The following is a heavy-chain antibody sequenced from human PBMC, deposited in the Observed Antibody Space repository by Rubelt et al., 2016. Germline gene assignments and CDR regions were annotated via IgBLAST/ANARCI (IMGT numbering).Heavy chain of an antibody. J-gene: IGHJ4*02. V-gene: IGHV3-23*01. D-gene: IGHD3-10*01. CDR2: ISGSGGST. CDR3: TTVLLWFGELLNY. Sequence: RGGLEWVSAISGSGGSTYYADSVKGRFTISRDNSKNTLYLQMNSLRAEDTAVYYCTTVLLWFGELLNYWGQGTLVTVSS.